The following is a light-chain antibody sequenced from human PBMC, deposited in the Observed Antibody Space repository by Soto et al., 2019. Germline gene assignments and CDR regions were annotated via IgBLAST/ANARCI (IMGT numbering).Light chain of an antibody. J-gene: IGKJ1*01. CDR2: GAS. CDR1: QSVSSTY. CDR3: QHYGSTPWS. V-gene: IGKV3-20*01. Sequence: EVVLTQSPGTLSLSPGERATLSCRASQSVSSTYLAWYQQRPGQAPRLLIYGASTRATDIPDRISGSVSGTDFTLTVSRLEPEDLAVYYCQHYGSTPWSCGQGTKVEIK.